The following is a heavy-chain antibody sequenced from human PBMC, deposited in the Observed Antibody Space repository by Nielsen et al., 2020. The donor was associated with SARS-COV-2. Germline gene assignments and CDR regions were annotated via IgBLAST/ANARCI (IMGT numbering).Heavy chain of an antibody. Sequence: ASVKVSCKASGYTFTGYYMHWVRQAPRQGLEWMGRINPNSGGTNYAQKFQGRVTMTRDTSISTAYMELSRLRSDDTAVYYCARDGGDYGGNSAFDIWGQGTMVTVSS. V-gene: IGHV1-2*06. CDR1: GYTFTGYY. CDR2: INPNSGGT. D-gene: IGHD4-23*01. CDR3: ARDGGDYGGNSAFDI. J-gene: IGHJ3*02.